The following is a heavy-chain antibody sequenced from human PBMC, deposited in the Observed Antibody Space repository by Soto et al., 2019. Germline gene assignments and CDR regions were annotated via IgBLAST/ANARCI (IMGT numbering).Heavy chain of an antibody. Sequence: PSQTLSLTCAISGDSVSSNSAAWNWIRQSPSRGLEWLGRTYYRSKWYNDYAVSVKSRITINPDTSKNQFSLQLNSVTPEDTAVYYCARVVPVGVAGDYYYYGIDVWGQGTTVTVSS. J-gene: IGHJ6*02. CDR2: TYYRSKWYN. CDR1: GDSVSSNSAA. D-gene: IGHD6-19*01. V-gene: IGHV6-1*01. CDR3: ARVVPVGVAGDYYYYGIDV.